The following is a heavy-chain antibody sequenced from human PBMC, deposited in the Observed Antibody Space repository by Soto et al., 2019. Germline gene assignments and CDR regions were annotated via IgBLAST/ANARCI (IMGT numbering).Heavy chain of an antibody. CDR3: AFSRGWYRLGY. CDR1: GYPFTSYG. D-gene: IGHD6-19*01. V-gene: IGHV1-18*04. J-gene: IGHJ4*02. CDR2: ISAYNGNT. Sequence: QVQLVQSGAAVKKPGASVKVTCKASGYPFTSYGISWVRQAPGQGLDWMGWISAYNGNTNHAQKLQGRVTMTTDTSASTAYMELRSRRSDDTDVYCCAFSRGWYRLGYWGQGTLVTVSS.